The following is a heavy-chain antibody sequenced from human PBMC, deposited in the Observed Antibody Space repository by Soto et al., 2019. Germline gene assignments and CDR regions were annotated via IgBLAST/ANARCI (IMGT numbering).Heavy chain of an antibody. CDR2: ISVSGEST. J-gene: IGHJ4*02. V-gene: IGHV3-23*01. CDR3: AKDGDFRGRAKPIDS. Sequence: EVQLLESGGDLVQPGGSLRLSCAASGFTFNSYAMSWVRQAPGKGLEWVSTISVSGESTFYADSVKGRFTISRDNSKNTLYLQMNSLRVEDTAKYYCAKDGDFRGRAKPIDSWGLGTLVTVSS. CDR1: GFTFNSYA. D-gene: IGHD3-10*01.